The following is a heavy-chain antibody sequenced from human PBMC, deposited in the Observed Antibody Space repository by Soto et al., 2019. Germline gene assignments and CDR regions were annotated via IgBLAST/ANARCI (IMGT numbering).Heavy chain of an antibody. CDR3: ATMGATAGSYYFEY. Sequence: SETLSLTCTVSGGSFSSSSYYWGWIRQPPGKGLEWIGSIYYSGSTYYNPSLKSRVTISVDTSKNQFSLKLSSVTAADAAVYYCATMGATAGSYYFEYWGQGALVTVSS. V-gene: IGHV4-39*01. CDR2: IYYSGST. CDR1: GGSFSSSSYY. D-gene: IGHD1-26*01. J-gene: IGHJ4*02.